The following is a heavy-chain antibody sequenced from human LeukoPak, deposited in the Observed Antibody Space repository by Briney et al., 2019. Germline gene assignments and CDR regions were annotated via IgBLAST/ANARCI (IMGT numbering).Heavy chain of an antibody. J-gene: IGHJ4*02. D-gene: IGHD6-13*01. Sequence: ASVKVSCKSTGYRYTRYDMHVVRQAPGQGLEWTGIINPSGGSTSYAQRFQGRVAMTRDTSTTTAYMEVNSLTSEDTAVYFCARDGATAATFGYRGQGTLVTVSS. CDR1: GYRYTRYD. CDR3: ARDGATAATFGY. V-gene: IGHV1-46*01. CDR2: INPSGGST.